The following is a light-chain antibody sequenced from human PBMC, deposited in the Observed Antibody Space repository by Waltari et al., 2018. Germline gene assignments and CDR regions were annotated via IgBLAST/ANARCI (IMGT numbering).Light chain of an antibody. J-gene: IGLJ2*01. CDR3: QTWDSSTVL. CDR2: QDD. CDR1: KLGDKY. V-gene: IGLV3-1*01. Sequence: DPTQPPSVSVSPGKTASITCSGEKLGDKYVSWYQQKPGQSPVLVIHQDDKRPSGIPDRFSASNSGNTATLTISGTQAVDEADYYCQTWDSSTVLFGGGTKVTVL.